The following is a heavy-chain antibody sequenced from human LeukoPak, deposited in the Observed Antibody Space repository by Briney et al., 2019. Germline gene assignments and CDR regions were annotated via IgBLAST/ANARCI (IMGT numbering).Heavy chain of an antibody. Sequence: SETLSLTCTVSGGSISSSNYYWGWIRQPPGKGLEWIGSIYYSGSTYYNPSLKSRVTISVDTSKNQFSLKLSSVTAADTAVYYCARDLVTVTKGFDIWGQGTMVSVSS. J-gene: IGHJ3*02. CDR1: GGSISSSNYY. D-gene: IGHD4-17*01. CDR3: ARDLVTVTKGFDI. V-gene: IGHV4-39*07. CDR2: IYYSGST.